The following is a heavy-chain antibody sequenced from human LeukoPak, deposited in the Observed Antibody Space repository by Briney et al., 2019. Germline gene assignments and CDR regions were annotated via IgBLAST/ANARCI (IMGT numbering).Heavy chain of an antibody. Sequence: GGSLRLSCAASGFTFDDYAMHWVRQAPGKGLEWVSGISWNSGSIGYADSVKGRFTISRDNAKNSLYLQMNSLRAEDMALYYCAKAGGYSSGWYAFNYWGQGTLVTVSS. V-gene: IGHV3-9*03. J-gene: IGHJ4*02. CDR2: ISWNSGSI. CDR1: GFTFDDYA. CDR3: AKAGGYSSGWYAFNY. D-gene: IGHD6-19*01.